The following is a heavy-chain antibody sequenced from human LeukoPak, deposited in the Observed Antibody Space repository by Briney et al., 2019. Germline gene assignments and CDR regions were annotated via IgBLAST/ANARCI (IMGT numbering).Heavy chain of an antibody. CDR2: IKQDGSEK. J-gene: IGHJ4*02. V-gene: IGHV3-7*03. CDR3: ASGCYDYIWGSYRHDY. CDR1: GFTFSSYW. Sequence: GGSLRLSCAASGFTFSSYWVSWVRQAPGKGLEWVANIKQDGSEKYYVDSVKGRFTISRDNAKNSLYLQMNSLRAEDTAVYYCASGCYDYIWGSYRHDYWGQGTLVTVSS. D-gene: IGHD3-16*02.